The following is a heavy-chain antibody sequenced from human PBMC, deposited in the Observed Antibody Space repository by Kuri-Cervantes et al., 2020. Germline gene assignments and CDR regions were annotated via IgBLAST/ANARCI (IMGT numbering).Heavy chain of an antibody. D-gene: IGHD6-13*01. V-gene: IGHV4-4*02. Sequence: SETLSLTCAVSGGSISSSNWWSWVRQPPGKGLEWIGEIYHSGSTNYNPSLKSRVTISVDKSKNQFSLKLSSVTAADTAVYYCAAIAAAGIYYYYYYMDVWGKGPRSPSP. CDR2: IYHSGST. J-gene: IGHJ6*03. CDR3: AAIAAAGIYYYYYYMDV. CDR1: GGSISSSNW.